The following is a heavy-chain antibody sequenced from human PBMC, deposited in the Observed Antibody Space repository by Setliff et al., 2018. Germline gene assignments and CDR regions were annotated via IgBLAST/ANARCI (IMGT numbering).Heavy chain of an antibody. J-gene: IGHJ4*02. Sequence: ASVKVSCKASGYTFTSYVIHWVRQAPGQGLEWMGWININTGNPKYAQGFTGRFVFSFDTSVSTTYLQISSLKPEDSAMYYCTRAKHDYPYYFDSWGQGTLVTVSS. V-gene: IGHV7-4-1*02. D-gene: IGHD3-16*01. CDR1: GYTFTSYV. CDR2: ININTGNP. CDR3: TRAKHDYPYYFDS.